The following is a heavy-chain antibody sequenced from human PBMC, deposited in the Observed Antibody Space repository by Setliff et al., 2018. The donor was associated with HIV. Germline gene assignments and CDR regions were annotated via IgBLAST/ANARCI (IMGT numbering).Heavy chain of an antibody. Sequence: ASVKVSCKASGYTFTDYFIHWVRQAPGQGLEWMGRINPSRHNTICAPRYQGRVTMTRDTSISTAYMELGGLRSDDTAVYYCARNYGADSNYFDYWGQGTLVTVSS. D-gene: IGHD4-17*01. J-gene: IGHJ4*02. CDR2: INPSRHNT. CDR1: GYTFTDYF. CDR3: ARNYGADSNYFDY. V-gene: IGHV1-2*06.